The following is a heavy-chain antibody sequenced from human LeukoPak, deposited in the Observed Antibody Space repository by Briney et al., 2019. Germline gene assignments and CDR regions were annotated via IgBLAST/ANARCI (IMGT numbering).Heavy chain of an antibody. J-gene: IGHJ6*01. V-gene: IGHV3-23*01. D-gene: IGHD3-10*02. Sequence: GGSRRPSCEASGFTFGAYAMTWGRQAPGKGLEWVSSVGSDGKTHYSESVKGRFAISRDNSKSMLFLQLNSLRAEDTALYYCARDLHYHVALDVWGQESEESVSS. CDR1: GFTFGAYA. CDR3: ARDLHYHVALDV. CDR2: VGSDGKT.